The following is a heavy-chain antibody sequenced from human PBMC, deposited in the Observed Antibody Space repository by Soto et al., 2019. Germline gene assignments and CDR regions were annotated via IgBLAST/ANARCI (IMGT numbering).Heavy chain of an antibody. J-gene: IGHJ5*02. D-gene: IGHD6-13*01. V-gene: IGHV1-3*01. CDR1: GYTFTSYA. CDR2: INAGNGNT. Sequence: QVQLVQSGAEVKKPGASVKVSCKASGYTFTSYAMHWVRQAPGQRLEWMGWINAGNGNTKYSQKFQGRVTITRETHASTAYRELSSLRSEDTAVYYCARGPGSSRWYEVTRAWFDPWGQGTLVTVSS. CDR3: ARGPGSSRWYEVTRAWFDP.